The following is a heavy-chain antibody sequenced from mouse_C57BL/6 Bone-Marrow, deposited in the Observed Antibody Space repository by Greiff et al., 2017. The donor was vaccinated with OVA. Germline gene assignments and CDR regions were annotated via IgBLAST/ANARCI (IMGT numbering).Heavy chain of an antibody. V-gene: IGHV1-15*01. CDR2: IDPETGGT. CDR3: TRGEYYYGSSDYFDY. J-gene: IGHJ2*01. Sequence: QVQLQQSGAELVRPGASVTLSCKASGYTFSDYEMHWVKQTPVHGLEWIGAIDPETGGTAYNQKFKGKAILTADKSSSTAYMELRSLTSEDSAVYYCTRGEYYYGSSDYFDYWGQGTTLTVSS. CDR1: GYTFSDYE. D-gene: IGHD1-1*01.